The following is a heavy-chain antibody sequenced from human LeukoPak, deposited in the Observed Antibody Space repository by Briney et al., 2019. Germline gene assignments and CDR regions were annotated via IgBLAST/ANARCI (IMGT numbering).Heavy chain of an antibody. V-gene: IGHV3-30-3*01. CDR1: GFTFSSYA. CDR3: ARDWKDYYYYGMDV. CDR2: ISYDGSNK. Sequence: GGSLRLSCAASGFTFSSYAMHWVRQAPGKGLEWVAVISYDGSNKYYADSVKGRFTISRDNSKNTLYLQMNSLRAEDTAVYYCARDWKDYYYYGMDVWGQGTTVTVPS. J-gene: IGHJ6*02. D-gene: IGHD1-1*01.